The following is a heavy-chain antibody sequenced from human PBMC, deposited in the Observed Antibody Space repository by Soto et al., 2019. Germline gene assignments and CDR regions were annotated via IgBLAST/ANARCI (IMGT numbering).Heavy chain of an antibody. CDR3: TRDLTIVPATHPRFETYGMDV. D-gene: IGHD2-2*01. J-gene: IGHJ6*02. CDR2: ISPDNGHI. V-gene: IGHV1-18*01. Sequence: QVQLVQSAAEVKKPGASVKVSCKASGYSFTSYGVSWVRRAPGQGLEWMGWISPDNGHIQFVQRFQCRVSMTTDTSTKTAYMELRNLTSDDTAQYYFTRDLTIVPATHPRFETYGMDVWGQGTTVIVSS. CDR1: GYSFTSYG.